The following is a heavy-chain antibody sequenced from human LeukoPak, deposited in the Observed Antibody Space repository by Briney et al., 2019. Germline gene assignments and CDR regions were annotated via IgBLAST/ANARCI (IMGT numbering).Heavy chain of an antibody. D-gene: IGHD3-22*01. V-gene: IGHV1-24*01. Sequence: ASVKVSCKVSGYTLTELSMHWVRQAPGKGLEWMGGFDPEDGETIYAQEFQGRVTMTEDTSTDTAYMELSSLRSEDTAVYYCATGEGGSGYYLPFDYWGQGTLVTVSS. CDR1: GYTLTELS. CDR3: ATGEGGSGYYLPFDY. J-gene: IGHJ4*02. CDR2: FDPEDGET.